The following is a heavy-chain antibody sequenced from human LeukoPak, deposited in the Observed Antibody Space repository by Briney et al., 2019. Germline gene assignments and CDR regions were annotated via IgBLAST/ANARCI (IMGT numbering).Heavy chain of an antibody. CDR3: ARGGGGAKAFYFDY. CDR2: IYYSGST. V-gene: IGHV4-59*05. J-gene: IGHJ4*02. Sequence: PSETLSLTCTVSGGSISSYYWSWIRQPAGKGLEWIGSIYYSGSTYYNPSLKSRVTISVDTSKNQFSLKLSSVTAADTAVYYCARGGGGAKAFYFDYWGQGSLVTVSS. CDR1: GGSISSYY. D-gene: IGHD1-26*01.